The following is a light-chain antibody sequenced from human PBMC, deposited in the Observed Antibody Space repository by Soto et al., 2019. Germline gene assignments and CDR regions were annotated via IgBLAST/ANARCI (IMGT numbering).Light chain of an antibody. CDR1: QSVSSY. V-gene: IGKV3-11*01. CDR2: DAS. Sequence: EIVLTQSPATLSLSPGERATLSCRASQSVSSYLAWYQQKPDQAPWLLIYDASNRATGIPARFSGSGSGTDFTLTISSLEPEDFAVYYCQQRSNWPWTFGQGTRWIS. CDR3: QQRSNWPWT. J-gene: IGKJ1*01.